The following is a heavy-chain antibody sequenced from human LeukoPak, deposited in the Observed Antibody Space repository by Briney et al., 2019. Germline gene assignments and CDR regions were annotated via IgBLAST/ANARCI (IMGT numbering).Heavy chain of an antibody. CDR3: ARGPPNWGYDY. V-gene: IGHV1-46*01. D-gene: IGHD7-27*01. CDR1: GYTFTSYY. J-gene: IGHJ4*02. CDR2: INPSGGTT. Sequence: ASVKVSCKASGYTFTSYYVHWVRQAPGQGLEWMGIINPSGGTTNYAQKFQGRVTMTRDTSTSTVHMELSSLRSEDTAVYYCARGPPNWGYDYWGPGTLVTVSS.